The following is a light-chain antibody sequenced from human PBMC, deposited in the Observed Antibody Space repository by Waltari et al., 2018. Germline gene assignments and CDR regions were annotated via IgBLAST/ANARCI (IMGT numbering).Light chain of an antibody. J-gene: IGKJ2*01. CDR1: HDIKTY. CDR3: QQYEDVYT. CDR2: DAS. V-gene: IGKV1-33*01. Sequence: DIQMTQSPSSLSASVGDRVPITCQASHDIKTYLNSYPQKPGKAPKVLIYDASNLETGVSSRFSGSGDGTDFSFTISSLQPEDIATYYCQQYEDVYTFGQGTKLEIK.